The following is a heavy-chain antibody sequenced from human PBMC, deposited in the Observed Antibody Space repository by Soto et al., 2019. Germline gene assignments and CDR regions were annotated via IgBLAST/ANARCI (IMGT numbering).Heavy chain of an antibody. Sequence: QVQLVQSGAEVKKPGASVKVSCKASGYTFTSYGISWVRQAPGQGLEWMGWISAYNGNTNYAQKLQGRVTMTTDTSPSTAYMELRSLRADDPAVYYGARDMDLFYGDYPESLDYWGQGTLVTVSS. CDR1: GYTFTSYG. D-gene: IGHD4-17*01. CDR2: ISAYNGNT. CDR3: ARDMDLFYGDYPESLDY. J-gene: IGHJ4*02. V-gene: IGHV1-18*01.